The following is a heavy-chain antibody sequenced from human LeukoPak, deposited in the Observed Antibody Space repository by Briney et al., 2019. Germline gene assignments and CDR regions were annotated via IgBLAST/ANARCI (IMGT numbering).Heavy chain of an antibody. J-gene: IGHJ6*02. D-gene: IGHD1-26*01. CDR3: ARDIWVGAGFYYYGMDV. CDR1: GGSISSYY. Sequence: PSETLSLTRTVSGGSISSYYWSWIRQPPGKGLEWIGYIYYSGSTKYNPSLKSRVTISVDTSKNQFSLKLSSVTAADTAVYYCARDIWVGAGFYYYGMDVWGQGTTVTVSS. CDR2: IYYSGST. V-gene: IGHV4-59*01.